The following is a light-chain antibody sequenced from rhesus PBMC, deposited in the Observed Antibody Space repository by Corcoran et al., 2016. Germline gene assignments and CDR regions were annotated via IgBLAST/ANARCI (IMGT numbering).Light chain of an antibody. J-gene: IGKJ4*01. Sequence: DIQMTQSPSSLSASVGDTVTITCRASQGLSKWLAWYPQKPGKAPKLLIYKASSLQSGVPSRFIGTGAGTEFTLTISTLQSEDFATYYCQQYSSRPLTFGGGTKVELK. CDR3: QQYSSRPLT. CDR1: QGLSKW. V-gene: IGKV1-22*01. CDR2: KAS.